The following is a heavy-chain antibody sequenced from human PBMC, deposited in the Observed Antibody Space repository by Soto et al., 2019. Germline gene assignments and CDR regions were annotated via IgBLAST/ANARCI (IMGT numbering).Heavy chain of an antibody. Sequence: PGGSLRLSCVASGFTFSTYAVAWIRQVPGKGLEWVSVIGSDTGGIEYADSVKGRFTISRDNSKNTLYLQMNSLIAEDTAVYYCAKYSTTSASRYFDFWGQGTLVTVLL. V-gene: IGHV3-23*01. CDR3: AKYSTTSASRYFDF. CDR2: IGSDTGGI. J-gene: IGHJ4*02. CDR1: GFTFSTYA. D-gene: IGHD1-1*01.